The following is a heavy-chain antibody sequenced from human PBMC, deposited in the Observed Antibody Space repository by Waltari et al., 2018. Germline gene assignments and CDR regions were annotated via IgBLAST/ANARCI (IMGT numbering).Heavy chain of an antibody. CDR3: ARLSEY. Sequence: QVQLVQSGAEVRKPGASVTVSCKTSGYNFNDYYMHWVRQVAGQGVEFMGWINPNGGATFYAQKFLKRVLITRDTSLNTGYLDLSHLSIDDTAVYYCARLSEYWGPGTPVTVSS. CDR1: GYNFNDYY. CDR2: INPNGGAT. J-gene: IGHJ1*01. V-gene: IGHV1-2*02.